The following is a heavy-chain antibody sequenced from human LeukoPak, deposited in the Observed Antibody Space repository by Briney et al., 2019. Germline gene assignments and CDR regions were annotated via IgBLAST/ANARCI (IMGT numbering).Heavy chain of an antibody. Sequence: SETLSLTCAVYGGSFSGHYWSWIRQPPGKGLEWIGEINHSGSTNYNPSLKSRVTISVDTSKNQFSLKLSSVTAADTAVYYCARGSGYSYVPFDYWGQGTLVTVSS. CDR2: INHSGST. V-gene: IGHV4-34*01. J-gene: IGHJ4*02. D-gene: IGHD5-18*01. CDR3: ARGSGYSYVPFDY. CDR1: GGSFSGHY.